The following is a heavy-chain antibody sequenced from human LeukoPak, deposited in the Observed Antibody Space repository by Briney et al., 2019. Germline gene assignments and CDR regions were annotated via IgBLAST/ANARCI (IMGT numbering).Heavy chain of an antibody. J-gene: IGHJ5*02. CDR3: ARAYRLTSPRGFDP. CDR2: IFYTGDT. CDR1: GGFISGYY. Sequence: PSETLSLTCTVSGGFISGYYWNWIRQFPGKGLEWIGYIFYTGDTDYNPSLRSRVTMSVDRSNNRFSLQLASVTTADSAFYYCARAYRLTSPRGFDPWGPGILVTVSS. D-gene: IGHD3-16*02. V-gene: IGHV4-59*01.